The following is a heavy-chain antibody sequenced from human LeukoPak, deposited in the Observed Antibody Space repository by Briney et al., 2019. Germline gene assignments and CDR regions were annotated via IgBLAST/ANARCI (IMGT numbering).Heavy chain of an antibody. D-gene: IGHD5-18*01. CDR1: GDSISSGSYY. CDR3: ARARSGYSYGSNYYYYMDV. J-gene: IGHJ6*03. CDR2: IYTSGST. V-gene: IGHV4-61*02. Sequence: SETLSLTCTVSGDSISSGSYYWRWGRQPAGKGREWIVRIYTSGSTNYNPSLKSRLTISVDTSKNQFSLKLSSVTAADTAVYYCARARSGYSYGSNYYYYMDVWGKGTTVTISS.